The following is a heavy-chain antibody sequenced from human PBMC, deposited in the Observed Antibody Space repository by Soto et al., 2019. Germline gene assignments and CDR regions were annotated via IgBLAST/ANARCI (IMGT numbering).Heavy chain of an antibody. CDR2: IWYDGSNK. CDR3: ARGELGYCSGGSCYSELFDY. D-gene: IGHD2-15*01. CDR1: GFTFSSYG. J-gene: IGHJ4*02. V-gene: IGHV3-33*01. Sequence: GGSLRLSCAASGFTFSSYGMHWVRQAPGKGLEWVAVIWYDGSNKYYADSVKGRFTISRDNSKNTLYLQMNSLRAEDTAVYYCARGELGYCSGGSCYSELFDYWGQGTLVTVSS.